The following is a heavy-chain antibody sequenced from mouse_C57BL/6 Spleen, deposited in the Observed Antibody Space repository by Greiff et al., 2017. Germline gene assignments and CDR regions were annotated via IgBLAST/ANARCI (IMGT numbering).Heavy chain of an antibody. J-gene: IGHJ3*01. Sequence: EVMLVESGGDLVKPGGSLKLSCAASGFTFSSYGMSWVRQTPDKRLEWVATISSGGSYTYYPDSVKGRCTISRDKAKNTLYLQMSSLKSEDTAMYYCARQSLAGAWCAYWGQGTLVTVSA. CDR2: ISSGGSYT. CDR1: GFTFSSYG. V-gene: IGHV5-6*01. D-gene: IGHD6-2*01. CDR3: ARQSLAGAWCAY.